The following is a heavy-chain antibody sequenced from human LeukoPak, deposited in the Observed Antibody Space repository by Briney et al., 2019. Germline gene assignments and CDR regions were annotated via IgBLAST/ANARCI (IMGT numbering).Heavy chain of an antibody. J-gene: IGHJ5*02. CDR1: SDSISSGSYY. Sequence: SEILSLTCTVSSDSISSGSYYWSWIRQPAGKELEWIGRIHTSGSTDYNPSLRSRVTISLDTSKNHFSLQLSSVTAADTAVYYCARGVSQVRGMWFDPWGQGTLVTVSS. D-gene: IGHD3-10*01. V-gene: IGHV4-61*02. CDR2: IHTSGST. CDR3: ARGVSQVRGMWFDP.